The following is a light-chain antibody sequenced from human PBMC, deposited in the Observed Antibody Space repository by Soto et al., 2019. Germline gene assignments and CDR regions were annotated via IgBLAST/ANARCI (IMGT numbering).Light chain of an antibody. CDR1: QDISVY. V-gene: IGKV1-27*01. J-gene: IGKJ5*01. Sequence: DIQMTQSPSSLSESVGDRVTITCRASQDISVYLAWYQQKPGTVPKLLIYSASTLQSGVPSRFSGSGSGTDFTLTISSLQPEDVATYYCQKFNTAPLTFGQGTRLEIK. CDR2: SAS. CDR3: QKFNTAPLT.